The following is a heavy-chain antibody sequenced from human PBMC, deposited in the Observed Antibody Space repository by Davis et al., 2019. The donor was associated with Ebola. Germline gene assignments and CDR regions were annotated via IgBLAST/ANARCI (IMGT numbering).Heavy chain of an antibody. V-gene: IGHV1-2*04. J-gene: IGHJ6*03. CDR2: INPNSGGT. CDR3: ARGQGGQDIVVVPAAEYYYMDV. Sequence: PGGSLRLSCAASGYTFTSYYMHWVRQAPGQGLEWMGWINPNSGGTNYAQKFQGWVTMTRDTSISTAYMELSRLRSDDTAVYYCARGQGGQDIVVVPAAEYYYMDVWGKGTTVTVSS. CDR1: GYTFTSYY. D-gene: IGHD2-2*01.